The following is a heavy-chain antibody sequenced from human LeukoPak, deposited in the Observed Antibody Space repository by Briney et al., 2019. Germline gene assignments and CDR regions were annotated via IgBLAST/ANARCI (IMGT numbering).Heavy chain of an antibody. Sequence: GGSLRLSCTASGFTFSSYAMSWVRQAPGKGLEWVSALSNSATATYYADSVKGRFTISRDNSKNTLYLQMNSLRAEDTAVYYCARAPNYYDSSPYGYFDYWGQGTLVTVSS. CDR1: GFTFSSYA. V-gene: IGHV3-23*01. CDR2: LSNSATAT. CDR3: ARAPNYYDSSPYGYFDY. J-gene: IGHJ4*02. D-gene: IGHD3-22*01.